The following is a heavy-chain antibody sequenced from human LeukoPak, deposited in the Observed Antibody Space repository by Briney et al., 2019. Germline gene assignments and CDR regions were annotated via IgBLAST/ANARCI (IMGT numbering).Heavy chain of an antibody. V-gene: IGHV3-23*01. Sequence: GGSLRLSCAASGFTFSSYAMNWVRQAPGKGLEWVSTISGSDTSTYYADSVKGRFTIPRDNSKNTLYMQMTSLRAEDTAVYYCTKFDAPSGRKNYWGQGTLVTVSS. CDR2: ISGSDTST. CDR3: TKFDAPSGRKNY. CDR1: GFTFSSYA. J-gene: IGHJ4*02.